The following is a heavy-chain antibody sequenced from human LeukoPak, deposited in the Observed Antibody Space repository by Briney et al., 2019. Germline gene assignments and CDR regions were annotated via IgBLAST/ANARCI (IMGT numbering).Heavy chain of an antibody. CDR2: ISGSGGST. D-gene: IGHD6-19*01. J-gene: IGHJ4*02. V-gene: IGHV3-23*01. CDR3: AKDPGERWLALGDY. CDR1: GFTFSSYA. Sequence: GGSLRLSCAASGFTFSSYAMSWVRQAPGKGLEWVSAISGSGGSTYYADSVKGRFTISRDNSKNTLYLQMNSLRAEDTAVYYCAKDPGERWLALGDYWGQGTLVTVSS.